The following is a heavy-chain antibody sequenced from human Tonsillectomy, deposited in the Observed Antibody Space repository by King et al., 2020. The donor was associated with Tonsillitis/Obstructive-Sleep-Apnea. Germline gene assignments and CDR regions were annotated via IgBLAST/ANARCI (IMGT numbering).Heavy chain of an antibody. V-gene: IGHV4-34*01. CDR3: ARGRDIVVVVANTWFDP. Sequence: VQLQQWGAGLLKPSETLSLTCAVYGGSFSGYYWNWIRQPPGKGLEWIGEINYSGSTNYNPSLKRRVTISVDTSNNQFSLKLSSVPAADTAVYYCARGRDIVVVVANTWFDPWGQGPLVPVSS. J-gene: IGHJ5*02. CDR1: GGSFSGYY. CDR2: INYSGST. D-gene: IGHD2-15*01.